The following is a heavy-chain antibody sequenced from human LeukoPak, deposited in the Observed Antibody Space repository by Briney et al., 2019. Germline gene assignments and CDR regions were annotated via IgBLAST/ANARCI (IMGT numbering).Heavy chain of an antibody. V-gene: IGHV4-39*01. J-gene: IGHJ5*02. CDR2: IYYSGST. D-gene: IGHD3-16*02. CDR1: GGSISSSSYY. CDR3: ARGPYYDYVWGSYRPNNWFDP. Sequence: SETLSLTCTVSGGSISSSSYYWGWIRQPPGKGLEWIGSIYYSGSTYYNPSLKSRVTISVDTSKNQFSLKLSSVTAADTAVYYCARGPYYDYVWGSYRPNNWFDPWGQGTLVTVSS.